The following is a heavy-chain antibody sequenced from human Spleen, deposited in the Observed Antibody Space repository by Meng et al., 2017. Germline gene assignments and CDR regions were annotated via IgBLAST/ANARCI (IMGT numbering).Heavy chain of an antibody. Sequence: GGSLRPSCAASGSTFTKFAMSWVRQALGKGLEWVGRIKSKTDGGTTDYAAPVKGRFTISRDDSKNTLYLQMNSLKTEDTAVYYCTTDIVVVPAAMLSDYWGQGTLVTVSS. CDR2: IKSKTDGGTT. J-gene: IGHJ4*02. CDR3: TTDIVVVPAAMLSDY. V-gene: IGHV3-15*01. CDR1: GSTFTKFA. D-gene: IGHD2-2*01.